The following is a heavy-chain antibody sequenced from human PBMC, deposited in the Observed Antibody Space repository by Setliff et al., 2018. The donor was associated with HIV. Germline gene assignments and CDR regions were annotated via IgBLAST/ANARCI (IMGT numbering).Heavy chain of an antibody. CDR2: IDNSGST. CDR3: ARRGYSYVERVYYYYMDV. D-gene: IGHD5-18*01. V-gene: IGHV4-4*09. J-gene: IGHJ6*03. Sequence: PSETLSLTCTVSGGSISSYYWSWIRQPPGKGPEWIGYIDNSGSTNYNPSLKSRVTISVDTSKNQISLKLSSVTAADTAMYYCARRGYSYVERVYYYYMDVWGKGTTVTVSS. CDR1: GGSISSYY.